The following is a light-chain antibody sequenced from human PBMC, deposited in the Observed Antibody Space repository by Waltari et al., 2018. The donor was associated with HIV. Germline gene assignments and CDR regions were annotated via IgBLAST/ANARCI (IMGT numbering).Light chain of an antibody. Sequence: SYALTQPPSVSVSPGQPASITCSGDKLGDRHACWYQQKPGQSPVLVIYQDSKRPSGIPERFSGSNSGNTATLTISGTQAMDEADYYCQAWDSSTVVLGGGTKLTVL. J-gene: IGLJ2*01. CDR2: QDS. V-gene: IGLV3-1*01. CDR3: QAWDSSTVV. CDR1: KLGDRH.